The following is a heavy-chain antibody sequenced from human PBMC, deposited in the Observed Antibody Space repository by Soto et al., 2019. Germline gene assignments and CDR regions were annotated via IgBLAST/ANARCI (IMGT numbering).Heavy chain of an antibody. CDR2: IRGSGGGT. J-gene: IGHJ6*02. CDR3: AKASGRVHYGMHV. Sequence: GGSLRLSCAASGFPFSMFAMIWVRQAPGKGLEWVSGIRGSGGGTYYADSVKGRFTISRDDSRNMLYLEMNTLRGEDTAVYYCAKASGRVHYGMHVWGQGTTVTVSS. V-gene: IGHV3-23*01. CDR1: GFPFSMFA. D-gene: IGHD3-10*01.